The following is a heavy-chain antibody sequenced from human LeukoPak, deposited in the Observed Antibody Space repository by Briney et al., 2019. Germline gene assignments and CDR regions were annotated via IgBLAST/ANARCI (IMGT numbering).Heavy chain of an antibody. J-gene: IGHJ3*02. V-gene: IGHV1-24*01. CDR1: GYTLTELS. CDR3: ATLKMALRGAFDI. CDR2: FDPEDGET. Sequence: GASVKVSCKVSGYTLTELSMHWVRQAPGKGLEWMGGFDPEDGETIYAQKSQGRVTMTEDTSTDTAYMELSSLRSEDTAVYYCATLKMALRGAFDIWGQGTMVTVSS. D-gene: IGHD5-24*01.